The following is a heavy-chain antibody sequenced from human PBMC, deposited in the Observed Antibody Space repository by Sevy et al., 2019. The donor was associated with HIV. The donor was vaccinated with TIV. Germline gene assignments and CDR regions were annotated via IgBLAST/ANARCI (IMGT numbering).Heavy chain of an antibody. V-gene: IGHV3-30-3*01. D-gene: IGHD1-7*01. CDR1: GFTFSNYA. J-gene: IGHJ6*02. CDR3: VRDPTNWNSAEGLQYYYYYYGMDV. Sequence: GGSLRLSCAASGFTFSNYAIHWVRQAPGKGLEWVAVISYDGSNKYYADSVKGRFTISRDNSKNTLYLQMNSLRAEDTAVYYCVRDPTNWNSAEGLQYYYYYYGMDVWGQGTTVTVSS. CDR2: ISYDGSNK.